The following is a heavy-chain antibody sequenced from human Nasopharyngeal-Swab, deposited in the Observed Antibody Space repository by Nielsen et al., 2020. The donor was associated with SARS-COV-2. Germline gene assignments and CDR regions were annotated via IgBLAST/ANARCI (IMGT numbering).Heavy chain of an antibody. Sequence: ASVKVSCKASGYTFTSYAMHWVRQAPGQRLEWMGWINVGNGNTKYSQKFQGRVTITRDTSASTAYMELSSLRSEDTAVYYCATTGSYKFDYWGQGTLVTVSS. V-gene: IGHV1-3*01. D-gene: IGHD1-26*01. CDR1: GYTFTSYA. CDR3: ATTGSYKFDY. CDR2: INVGNGNT. J-gene: IGHJ4*02.